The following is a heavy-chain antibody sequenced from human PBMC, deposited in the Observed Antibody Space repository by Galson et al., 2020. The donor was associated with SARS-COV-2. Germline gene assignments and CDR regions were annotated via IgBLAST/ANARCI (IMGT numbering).Heavy chain of an antibody. CDR1: GFTFSSYA. V-gene: IGHV3-30-3*01. CDR3: ARTYSGSYLASFDY. Sequence: GESLKISCAASGFTFSSYAMHWVRQAPGKGLEWVAVISYDGSNKYYADSVKGRFTISRDNSKNTLYLQMNSLRAEDTAVYYCARTYSGSYLASFDYWGQGTLVTVSS. J-gene: IGHJ4*02. D-gene: IGHD1-26*01. CDR2: ISYDGSNK.